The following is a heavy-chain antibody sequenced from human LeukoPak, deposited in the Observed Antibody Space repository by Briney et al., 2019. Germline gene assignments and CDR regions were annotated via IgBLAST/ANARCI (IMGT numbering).Heavy chain of an antibody. Sequence: PSETLSLTCTVSGGSISSGSYYWSWIRQPAGEGLEWIGRIYTSGSANYNPSLKSRVTISVDKTKNQFSLKLSSVTAADTAVYYCARQVSSDYYYYWGQGTLVTVSS. J-gene: IGHJ4*02. V-gene: IGHV4-61*02. D-gene: IGHD3-22*01. CDR2: IYTSGSA. CDR3: ARQVSSDYYYY. CDR1: GGSISSGSYY.